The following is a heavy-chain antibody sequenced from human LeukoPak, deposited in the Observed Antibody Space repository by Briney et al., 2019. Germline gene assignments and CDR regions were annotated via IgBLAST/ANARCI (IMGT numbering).Heavy chain of an antibody. CDR3: ARDSHLSLQLWFEASGHFDY. V-gene: IGHV3-30*04. Sequence: GGSLRLSCAASGFTFSSYAMHWVRQAPGKGLEWVAVISYDGSNKYYADSVKGRFTIPRDNSKNTLYLQMNSLRAEDTAVYYCARDSHLSLQLWFEASGHFDYWGQGTLVTVSS. CDR1: GFTFSSYA. CDR2: ISYDGSNK. J-gene: IGHJ4*02. D-gene: IGHD5-18*01.